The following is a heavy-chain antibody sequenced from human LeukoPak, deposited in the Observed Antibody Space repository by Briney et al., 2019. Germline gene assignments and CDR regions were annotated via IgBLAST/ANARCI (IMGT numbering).Heavy chain of an antibody. CDR3: ARDYKYAFDN. J-gene: IGHJ4*02. D-gene: IGHD5-24*01. Sequence: GGSLRLSCAASGFSFGDYSMNWARQAPGKGLEWISYIGISSGNTYYADSVKGRFTTSGDKARDSLYLQMNSLRVEDTAVYYCARDYKYAFDNWGQGTLVTVSS. V-gene: IGHV3-48*01. CDR1: GFSFGDYS. CDR2: IGISSGNT.